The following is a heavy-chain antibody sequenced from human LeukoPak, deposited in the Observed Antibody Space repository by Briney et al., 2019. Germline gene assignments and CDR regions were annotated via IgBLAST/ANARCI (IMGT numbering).Heavy chain of an antibody. Sequence: SQTLSLTCAVSGGSISSGGYSWCWIRQPPGKGLEWIGYIYHSGSTYYNPSLKSRVTISVDRSKNQFSLKLSSVTAADTAVYYCARGVGDSRRPGDYFDYWGQGTLVTVSS. D-gene: IGHD3-22*01. V-gene: IGHV4-30-2*01. J-gene: IGHJ4*02. CDR3: ARGVGDSRRPGDYFDY. CDR2: IYHSGST. CDR1: GGSISSGGYS.